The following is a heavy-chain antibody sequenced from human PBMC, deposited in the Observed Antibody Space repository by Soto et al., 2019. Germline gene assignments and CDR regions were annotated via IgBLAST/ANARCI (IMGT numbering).Heavy chain of an antibody. CDR1: GYTFTGYY. CDR3: AGTLRGPVNWFDP. D-gene: IGHD3-16*01. CDR2: INPNSGGT. Sequence: RASVKVSCKASGYTFTGYYMHWVRQAPGQGLEWMGWINPNSGGTNYAQKFQGRVTMTRDTSISTAYMELSRLRSDDTAVYYCAGTLRGPVNWFDPWGQGTLVTVSS. J-gene: IGHJ5*02. V-gene: IGHV1-2*02.